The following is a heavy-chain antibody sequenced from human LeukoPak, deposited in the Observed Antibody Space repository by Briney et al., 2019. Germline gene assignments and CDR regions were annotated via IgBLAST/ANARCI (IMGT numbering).Heavy chain of an antibody. J-gene: IGHJ3*02. D-gene: IGHD6-19*01. V-gene: IGHV3-23*01. CDR1: GFTFSRYA. CDR2: ISGSGDNT. CDR3: AQQWLVRGAFDI. Sequence: PGGSLRLSCAASGFTFSRYAMSWVRQAPGKGLEWVSAISGSGDNTYYADSVKGRFTISRDNSKSTLYLQMNSLRAEDTAVYYCAQQWLVRGAFDIWGQGTMVTVSS.